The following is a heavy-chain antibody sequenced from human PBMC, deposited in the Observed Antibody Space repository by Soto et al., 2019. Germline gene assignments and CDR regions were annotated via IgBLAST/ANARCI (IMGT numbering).Heavy chain of an antibody. CDR3: ARVPAKTATQNDSSGYQDEIFDY. CDR2: IIPIFGTA. V-gene: IGHV1-69*13. Sequence: GASVKVSCKASGVTFSSYAISWVRQAPGQGLEWMGGIIPIFGTANYAQKFQGRVTITADESTSTAYMELSSLRSEDTAVYYCARVPAKTATQNDSSGYQDEIFDYWGQGTLVTVSS. D-gene: IGHD3-22*01. CDR1: GVTFSSYA. J-gene: IGHJ4*02.